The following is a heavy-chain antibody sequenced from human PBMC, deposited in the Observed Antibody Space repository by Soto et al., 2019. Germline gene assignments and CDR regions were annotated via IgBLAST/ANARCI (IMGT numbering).Heavy chain of an antibody. Sequence: EVQLLESGGGLVQPGGSLRLSCTASGFTFSSYAMNWVRQAAGKGVEWVSVISGSGGSTYYADSVKGRFTISRDNSKNKLYLQMNSLRAEDTAVYYCASRTSGWYFDYWGQGTLVTVSS. V-gene: IGHV3-23*01. CDR2: ISGSGGST. J-gene: IGHJ4*02. D-gene: IGHD6-19*01. CDR3: ASRTSGWYFDY. CDR1: GFTFSSYA.